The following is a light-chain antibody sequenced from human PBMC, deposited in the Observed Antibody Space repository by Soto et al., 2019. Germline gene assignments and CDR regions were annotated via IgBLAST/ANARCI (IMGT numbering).Light chain of an antibody. J-gene: IGKJ5*01. Sequence: IVMTQFPLSLPVTPGEAASISCRSSQSLLHSTGSNYLDWYLQKPGQSPQLLISLGSDRASGVPDRFSGSGSGTVFTLKISKVEAEDVGVYYCMQALQIPPTFGQGTRLEIK. CDR3: MQALQIPPT. CDR2: LGS. CDR1: QSLLHSTGSNY. V-gene: IGKV2-28*01.